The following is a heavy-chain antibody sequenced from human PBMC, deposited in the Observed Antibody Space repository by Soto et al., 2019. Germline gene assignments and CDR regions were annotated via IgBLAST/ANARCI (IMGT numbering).Heavy chain of an antibody. V-gene: IGHV4-31*03. J-gene: IGHJ4*02. CDR2: IYYGAST. Sequence: QVQLQESGPGVVKPSQTLSLTCIVSGGSISSGNYYWSWIRQHPGKGLEWIGYIYYGASTYYNPSLKSRVTISVDTSENHFSLTLTSVTAADTAVYSCARRLGTTRSFEFWGLGTLGTVSS. CDR1: GGSISSGNYY. CDR3: ARRLGTTRSFEF. D-gene: IGHD7-27*01.